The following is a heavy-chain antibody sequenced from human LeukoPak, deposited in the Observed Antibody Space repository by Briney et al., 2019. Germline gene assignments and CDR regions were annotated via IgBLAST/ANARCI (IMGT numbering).Heavy chain of an antibody. D-gene: IGHD5-18*01. CDR3: ARTTEGGYTYGYFYYYYMDV. CDR1: GVSISSYY. J-gene: IGHJ6*03. V-gene: IGHV4-59*01. Sequence: SETLSLTCTVSGVSISSYYWSWIRQPPGKGLEWIGYIYYSGSTNYNPSLKSRVTISVDTSKNQFSLKLTPVTAADTAVYYCARTTEGGYTYGYFYYYYMDVWGKGTTVTISS. CDR2: IYYSGST.